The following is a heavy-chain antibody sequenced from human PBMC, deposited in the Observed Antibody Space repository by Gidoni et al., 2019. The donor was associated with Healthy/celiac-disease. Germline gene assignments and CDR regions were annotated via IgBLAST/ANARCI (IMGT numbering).Heavy chain of an antibody. CDR1: GGTFSSYA. J-gene: IGHJ3*02. CDR3: ARDQGTIFGVVHMGVDAFDI. Sequence: QVQLVQSGAEVKKPGSSVKVSCKASGGTFSSYAISWVRQAPGQGLEWMGGIIPIFGTANYAQKFQGRVTITADKSTSTAYMELSSLRSEDTAVYYCARDQGTIFGVVHMGVDAFDIWGQGTMVTVSS. D-gene: IGHD3-3*01. CDR2: IIPIFGTA. V-gene: IGHV1-69*06.